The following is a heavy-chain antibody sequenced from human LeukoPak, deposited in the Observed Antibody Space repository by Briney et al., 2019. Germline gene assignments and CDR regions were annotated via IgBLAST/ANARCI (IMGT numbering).Heavy chain of an antibody. CDR1: GFTFGNHW. CDR3: VRDWDHFDFDS. V-gene: IGHV3-74*01. J-gene: IGHJ5*01. D-gene: IGHD3-9*01. Sequence: PGGSLRLSCAASGFTFGNHWMHWVRQAPGKGLVWVSRIKGDGSHTIYADSVKGRFTISRDNAKNTLYLQMKSLRAEDTAVYYCVRDWDHFDFDSWGQGTLVTVSS. CDR2: IKGDGSHT.